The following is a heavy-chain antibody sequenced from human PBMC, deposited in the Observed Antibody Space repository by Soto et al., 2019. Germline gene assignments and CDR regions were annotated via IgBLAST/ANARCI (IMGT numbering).Heavy chain of an antibody. CDR3: ARHYLSFGRNFDWLPTPHNDAFDI. D-gene: IGHD3-9*01. CDR2: VYYNGST. J-gene: IGHJ3*02. V-gene: IGHV4-59*08. CDR1: GGSINNHY. Sequence: SETLSLTCTVSGGSINNHYWSWIRQPPGKGLEWLGYVYYNGSTNYNPSLKSRVTISVDTSKNQFSLKLSSVTAADTAVYYCARHYLSFGRNFDWLPTPHNDAFDIWGQGTMVTVSS.